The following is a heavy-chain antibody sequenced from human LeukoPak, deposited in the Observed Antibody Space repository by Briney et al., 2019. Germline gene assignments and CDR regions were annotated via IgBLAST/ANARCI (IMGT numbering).Heavy chain of an antibody. CDR1: GYTFTGYY. CDR3: AREVGYSSSYYGRFDP. D-gene: IGHD2-2*01. Sequence: ASVKVSCKASGYTFTGYYMHWVRQAPGQGLEWMGRVNPNNGVPNYAQKCQGRVTMTRDTAISTAYMELSSLRSDDTAVYFCAREVGYSSSYYGRFDPWGQGTLVTVSS. J-gene: IGHJ5*02. CDR2: VNPNNGVP. V-gene: IGHV1-2*06.